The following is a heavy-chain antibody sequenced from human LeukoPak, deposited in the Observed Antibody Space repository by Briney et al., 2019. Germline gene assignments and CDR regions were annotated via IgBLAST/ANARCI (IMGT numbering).Heavy chain of an antibody. CDR1: GFTFSDYS. CDR3: AKGSSNWLDHYYFDF. V-gene: IGHV3-23*01. Sequence: GGSLRLSCAASGFTFSDYSMSCIPQAPGKGLAWVSAISDSGGSTQYADSVKGRFTISRDNSKNTLYLQMNSLRVEDTAVYYCAKGSSNWLDHYYFDFWGQGTLVTVSS. D-gene: IGHD6-13*01. J-gene: IGHJ4*02. CDR2: ISDSGGST.